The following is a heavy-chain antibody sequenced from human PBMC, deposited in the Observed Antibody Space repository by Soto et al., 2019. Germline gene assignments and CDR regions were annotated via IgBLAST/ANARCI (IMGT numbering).Heavy chain of an antibody. CDR3: AKDRRAGGTSAFYFGC. CDR1: GFNFSNYA. D-gene: IGHD3-16*01. CDR2: VSATGGGA. Sequence: GGSLRLSCAASGFNFSNYAMSWVRQAPGKGLEWVSLVSATGGGAYYADSVKGRFTTSRDTSHNTLYLQLHSLTAEDTAVYYCAKDRRAGGTSAFYFGCWGQGAQVTVSS. V-gene: IGHV3-23*01. J-gene: IGHJ4*02.